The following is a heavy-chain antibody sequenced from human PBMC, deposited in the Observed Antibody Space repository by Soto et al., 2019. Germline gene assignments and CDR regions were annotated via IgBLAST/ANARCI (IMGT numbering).Heavy chain of an antibody. D-gene: IGHD3-16*01. V-gene: IGHV3-30-3*01. J-gene: IGHJ5*02. CDR3: AREGVLNWFDP. Sequence: QVQLVESGGGVVQPGRSLRLSCAASGFTFSSYAMHWVRQAPGKGLEWVAVISYDGSTKYHADSVKGRFTISRDNSKNTLYLEMNGLRAEDTAVYYGAREGVLNWFDPWGQGTLVTVSS. CDR2: ISYDGSTK. CDR1: GFTFSSYA.